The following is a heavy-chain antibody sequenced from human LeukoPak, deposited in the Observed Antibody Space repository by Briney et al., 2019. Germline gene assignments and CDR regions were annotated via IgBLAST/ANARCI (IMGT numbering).Heavy chain of an antibody. Sequence: ASVKVSCKASGYTFINNWMHWVRQAPGQGLEWMGWINPNSGGTNYAQKFQGRVTMTRDTSIRTAYMELSRLRSDDTAVYYCASSPCTNGVCLDYWGQGTLVTVSS. D-gene: IGHD2-8*01. CDR1: GYTFINNW. CDR3: ASSPCTNGVCLDY. V-gene: IGHV1-2*02. J-gene: IGHJ4*02. CDR2: INPNSGGT.